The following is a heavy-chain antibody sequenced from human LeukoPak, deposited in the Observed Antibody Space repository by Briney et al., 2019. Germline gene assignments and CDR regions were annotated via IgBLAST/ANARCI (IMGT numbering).Heavy chain of an antibody. CDR2: ISGSGGTT. CDR3: AKDRLGALLYFDS. J-gene: IGHJ4*02. D-gene: IGHD1-26*01. Sequence: GGSLRLSCAASGFTFSSYGMSWVRQAPGKGLEWVSAISGSGGTTYYADSVKGRFTISRDNSMNTLYLRMNSLRAEDTAVYSCAKDRLGALLYFDSWGQGTLVTVSS. CDR1: GFTFSSYG. V-gene: IGHV3-23*01.